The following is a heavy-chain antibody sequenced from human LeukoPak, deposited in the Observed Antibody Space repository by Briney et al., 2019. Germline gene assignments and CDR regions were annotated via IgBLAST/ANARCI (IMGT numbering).Heavy chain of an antibody. D-gene: IGHD3-3*01. CDR3: ARQAYYDFWSGHYSRGVEDAFDI. J-gene: IGHJ3*02. Sequence: SETLYLTCAVSGYSISSGYYWGWIRQPPGKGLEWIITISHSGTTYYNPSLKGRVTISVDTSKNQFSLKLRSVTTADTAVYYCARQAYYDFWSGHYSRGVEDAFDIWGQGTMVSVSS. CDR1: GYSISSGYY. V-gene: IGHV4-38-2*01. CDR2: ISHSGTT.